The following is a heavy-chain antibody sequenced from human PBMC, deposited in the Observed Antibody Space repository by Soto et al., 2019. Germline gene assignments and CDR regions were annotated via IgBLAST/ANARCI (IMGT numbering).Heavy chain of an antibody. CDR2: ISGSGGST. D-gene: IGHD3-10*01. J-gene: IGHJ4*02. V-gene: IGHV3-23*01. CDR1: GFTFSSYA. CDR3: APRPSIYGWANYFDY. Sequence: GGSLRLSCXASGFTFSSYAMSWVRQAPGKGLEWVSGISGSGGSTYYADSVKGRFTISRDNSKSTLYLQMNSLRAEDSAIYYCAPRPSIYGWANYFDYWGQGTLVTVSS.